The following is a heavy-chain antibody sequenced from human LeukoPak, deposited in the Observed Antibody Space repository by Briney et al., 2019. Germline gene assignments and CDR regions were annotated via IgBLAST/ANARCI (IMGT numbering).Heavy chain of an antibody. CDR1: GGSISSSSYY. CDR3: ARQGDYYGSGSYYSYAYFDY. CDR2: IYYSGST. Sequence: SETLSLTCTVSGGSISSSSYYWGWLRQPPGKGLEWIGSIYYSGSTYYNPSLKSRVTISVDTSKNQFSLKLSSVTAADTAVYYCARQGDYYGSGSYYSYAYFDYWGQGTLVTVSS. D-gene: IGHD3-10*01. J-gene: IGHJ4*02. V-gene: IGHV4-39*01.